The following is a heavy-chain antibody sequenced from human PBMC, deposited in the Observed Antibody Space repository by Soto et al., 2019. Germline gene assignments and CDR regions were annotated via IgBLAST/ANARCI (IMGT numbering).Heavy chain of an antibody. J-gene: IGHJ4*02. Sequence: SETLSLTCTVSGGAISSYYWGWIRQPPGKGLEWIGYIYYSGSTNYNPSLKSRVTIAVDTSKNQFSLRLSSVTAADTAVYYCARYCSSPSCPSKAFDYWGQGTLVTVSS. CDR3: ARYCSSPSCPSKAFDY. V-gene: IGHV4-59*01. D-gene: IGHD2-2*01. CDR2: IYYSGST. CDR1: GGAISSYY.